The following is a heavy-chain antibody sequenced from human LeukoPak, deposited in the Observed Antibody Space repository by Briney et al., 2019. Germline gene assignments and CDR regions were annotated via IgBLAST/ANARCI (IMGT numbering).Heavy chain of an antibody. CDR3: ARESSSGWLIDY. V-gene: IGHV3-21*01. J-gene: IGHJ4*02. Sequence: PGGSLRLSCAASGFTFSSYSMNWVRQAPGKGLEWVSSISGSSSYIYYADSVKGRFTISRDNAKNSLYLQMNSLRAEDTAVYYCARESSSGWLIDYWGQGTLVTVSS. CDR1: GFTFSSYS. D-gene: IGHD6-19*01. CDR2: ISGSSSYI.